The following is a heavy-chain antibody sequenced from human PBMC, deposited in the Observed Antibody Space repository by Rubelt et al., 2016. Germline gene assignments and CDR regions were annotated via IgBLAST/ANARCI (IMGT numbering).Heavy chain of an antibody. CDR2: TYYSGST. CDR3: ARHILPCRAFSHAFDI. Sequence: QVQLQESGPGLVKPSETLSLTCAVSGGPISSSNWWSWVRQPPGQALEWIGSTYYSGSTYYNPSLKGGVTISVDTSKNQFSLKLGAVTAADTAVYDCARHILPCRAFSHAFDIWGQGTMVTVSS. D-gene: IGHD2-15*01. CDR1: GGPISSSNW. V-gene: IGHV4-39*01. J-gene: IGHJ3*02.